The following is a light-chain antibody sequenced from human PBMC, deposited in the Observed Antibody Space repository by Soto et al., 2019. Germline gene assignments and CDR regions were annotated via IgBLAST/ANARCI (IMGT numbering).Light chain of an antibody. V-gene: IGKV3-11*01. CDR3: QQRATSIT. J-gene: IGKJ5*01. CDR2: DAS. CDR1: QTVSSY. Sequence: IVLTQSPATLSLWPGETAVLSCRASQTVSSYLSCYQHKPGQAPRLLIYDASKRAPGIPARFSGSGSGTDFTLSISSLEPEDFAVYYCQQRATSITFGQGTRLEIE.